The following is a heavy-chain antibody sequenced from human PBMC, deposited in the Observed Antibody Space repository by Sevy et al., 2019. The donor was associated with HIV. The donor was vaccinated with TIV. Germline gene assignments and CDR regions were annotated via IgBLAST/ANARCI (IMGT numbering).Heavy chain of an antibody. D-gene: IGHD3-22*01. CDR1: GFPFNHYA. CDR2: INSDSDTM. V-gene: IGHV3-48*02. J-gene: IGHJ4*02. CDR3: ARERGTYYDTSGYPYLLEAGFDY. Sequence: GGSLRLSYAASGFPFNHYAMNWVRQAPGKGLEWILYINSDSDTMYYGDSVKGRFTISRDNAENSLYLQMNSLRDEDTAVYYCARERGTYYDTSGYPYLLEAGFDYWGQGTLVTVSS.